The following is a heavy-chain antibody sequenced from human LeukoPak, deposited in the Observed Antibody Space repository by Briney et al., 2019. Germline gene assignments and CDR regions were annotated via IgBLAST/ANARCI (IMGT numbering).Heavy chain of an antibody. CDR1: GFTFSRDW. D-gene: IGHD3-9*01. Sequence: PGGSLRLSCVASGFTFSRDWMSWVRQAPGKGLEWVANIKEDGSAQYYADSVKGRFTISRDNTKNSLYLQMNSLTAEDTAMYYCAKDGDGYHNWGQGVLVTVSS. V-gene: IGHV3-7*01. CDR2: IKEDGSAQ. CDR3: AKDGDGYHN. J-gene: IGHJ4*02.